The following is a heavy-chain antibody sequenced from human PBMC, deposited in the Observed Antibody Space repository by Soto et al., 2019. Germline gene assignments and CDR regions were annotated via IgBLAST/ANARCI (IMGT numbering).Heavy chain of an antibody. Sequence: GGSLRLSCAASGFTFGNFVMRWVRQTPGKGLEWVSTITETGGDTYYTDSVKGRFTISRDNSKNTLYLQMTSLRAEDTALYYCTKASSDRNHMEVWGPGTTVTVSS. CDR2: ITETGGDT. J-gene: IGHJ6*02. V-gene: IGHV3-23*01. CDR1: GFTFGNFV. CDR3: TKASSDRNHMEV.